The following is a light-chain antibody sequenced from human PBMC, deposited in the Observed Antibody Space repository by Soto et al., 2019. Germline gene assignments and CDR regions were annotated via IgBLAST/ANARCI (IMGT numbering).Light chain of an antibody. CDR3: QHYSGDRAT. CDR2: KAS. CDR1: QTISEY. Sequence: IQMTQSPSCLSASIGDRVTITCRASQTISEYLNWYQQKPGKAPKLLIYKASSLESGVPSRFSGSGSGTEFTLTISSLRPDDFATYYCQHYSGDRATFGQGTKVDIK. J-gene: IGKJ1*01. V-gene: IGKV1-5*03.